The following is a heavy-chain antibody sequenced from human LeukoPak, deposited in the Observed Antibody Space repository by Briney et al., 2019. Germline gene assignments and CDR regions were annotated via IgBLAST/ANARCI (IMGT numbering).Heavy chain of an antibody. CDR2: INPNSGGT. Sequence: GASVKVSCKASGYTFTSYGISWVRQAPGQGLEWMGWINPNSGGTNYAQKFQGRVTMTRDTSISTAYMELSRLRSDDTAVYYCARARGYSYGLGYWGQGTLVTVSS. CDR1: GYTFTSYG. D-gene: IGHD5-18*01. CDR3: ARARGYSYGLGY. J-gene: IGHJ4*02. V-gene: IGHV1-2*02.